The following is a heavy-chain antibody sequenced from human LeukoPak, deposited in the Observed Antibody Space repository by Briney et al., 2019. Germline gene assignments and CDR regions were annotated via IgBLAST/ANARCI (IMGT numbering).Heavy chain of an antibody. CDR3: ARVGGLRYFDWSLEPTNHFDY. Sequence: ASVKVSCKASGYTFTSYDINWVRQATGQGLEWMGWTNPNSGNTGYAQKFQGRVTMTRNTSISTAYMELSSLRSEGTAVYYCARVGGLRYFDWSLEPTNHFDYWGQGTLVTVSS. V-gene: IGHV1-8*01. CDR2: TNPNSGNT. CDR1: GYTFTSYD. J-gene: IGHJ4*02. D-gene: IGHD3-9*01.